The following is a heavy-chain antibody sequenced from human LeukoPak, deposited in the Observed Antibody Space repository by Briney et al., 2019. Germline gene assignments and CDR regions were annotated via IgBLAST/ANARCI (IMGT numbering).Heavy chain of an antibody. V-gene: IGHV3-33*01. D-gene: IGHD3-22*01. CDR3: ARGPYYYDSSDYYLFDY. Sequence: PGRSLRLSCAASGFTFRNYGMHWVRQAPGKGLEWVAITWSDGSNTYYADSVKGRFTISRDNSKNTLSLQMNSLRAEDTAVYYCARGPYYYDSSDYYLFDYWGQGTLVTVSS. J-gene: IGHJ4*02. CDR2: TWSDGSNT. CDR1: GFTFRNYG.